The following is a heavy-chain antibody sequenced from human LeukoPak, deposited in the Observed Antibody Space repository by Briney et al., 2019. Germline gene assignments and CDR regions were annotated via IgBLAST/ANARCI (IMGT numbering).Heavy chain of an antibody. Sequence: PSETLSLTCTVSGGSISSGGYYWSWIRQHPGKGLEWIGYIYYSGSTYYNPSLKSRVTISVDTSKNQFSLKLSSVTAADTAVYYCARVDIVVVPAASSYYYYGMDVWGQGTTVTVSS. CDR1: GGSISSGGYY. CDR3: ARVDIVVVPAASSYYYYGMDV. J-gene: IGHJ6*02. D-gene: IGHD2-2*03. V-gene: IGHV4-31*03. CDR2: IYYSGST.